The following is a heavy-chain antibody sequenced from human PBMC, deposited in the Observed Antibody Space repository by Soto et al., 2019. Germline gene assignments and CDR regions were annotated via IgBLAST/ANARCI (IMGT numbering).Heavy chain of an antibody. CDR1: GGSISSGDYY. J-gene: IGHJ4*02. V-gene: IGHV4-30-4*01. CDR2: IYYSGST. D-gene: IGHD3-3*01. CDR3: ASRITIFGVVTNFDY. Sequence: SETLSLTCTVSGGSISSGDYYWGWVRQPPGKGLEWIGYIYYSGSTYYNPSLKSRVTISVDTSKNQFSLKLSSVTAADTAVYYCASRITIFGVVTNFDYWGQGTLVTVSS.